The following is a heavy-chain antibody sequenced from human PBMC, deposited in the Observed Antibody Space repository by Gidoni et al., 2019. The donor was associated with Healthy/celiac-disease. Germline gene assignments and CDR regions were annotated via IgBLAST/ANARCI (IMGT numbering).Heavy chain of an antibody. J-gene: IGHJ5*02. CDR2: IIPIFGTA. Sequence: QVQLVQSGAEVKKPRSSVKVSCKASGGTFSRYAISWVRQDPGQGLAWMGGIIPIFGTANYAQKFQGRVTITADESTSTAYMELSSLRSEDTAVYYCARASDILTGYYNGWFDPWGQGTLVTVSS. V-gene: IGHV1-69*01. CDR1: GGTFSRYA. CDR3: ARASDILTGYYNGWFDP. D-gene: IGHD3-9*01.